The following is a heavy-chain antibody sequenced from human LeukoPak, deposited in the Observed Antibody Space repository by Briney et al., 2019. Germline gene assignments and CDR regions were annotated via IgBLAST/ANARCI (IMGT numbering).Heavy chain of an antibody. J-gene: IGHJ6*03. CDR3: ARVGWGVGSYYYYYMDV. CDR1: GGSISSYY. CDR2: IYYSGST. D-gene: IGHD1-26*01. Sequence: PSETLSLTCAVSGGSISSYYWSWIRQPPGKGLEWIGYIYYSGSTNYNPSLKSRVTISVDTSKNQFSLKLSSVTAADTAVYYCARVGWGVGSYYYYYMDVWGKGTTVTISS. V-gene: IGHV4-59*01.